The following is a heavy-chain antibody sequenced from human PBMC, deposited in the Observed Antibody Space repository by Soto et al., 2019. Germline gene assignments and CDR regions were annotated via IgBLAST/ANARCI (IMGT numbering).Heavy chain of an antibody. CDR2: IKSKTDGGTT. J-gene: IGHJ6*02. CDR3: TTDPNYCISTSCVRGAYYYYGMDV. CDR1: GLIFNHAW. D-gene: IGHD2-2*01. Sequence: GGSLRLSCGVSGLIFNHAWVHWVRQVPGKGLEWVGRIKSKTDGGTTDYAAPVKGRFTISRDDSKNTLYLQMNSLKTEDTAVYYCTTDPNYCISTSCVRGAYYYYGMDVWGQGTTVTVSS. V-gene: IGHV3-15*07.